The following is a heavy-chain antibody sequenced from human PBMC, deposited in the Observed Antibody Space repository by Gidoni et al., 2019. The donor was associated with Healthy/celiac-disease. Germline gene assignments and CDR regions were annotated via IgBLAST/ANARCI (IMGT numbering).Heavy chain of an antibody. CDR1: GFTFSSYA. J-gene: IGHJ4*02. D-gene: IGHD6-13*01. V-gene: IGHV3-30-3*01. Sequence: QVQLVESGGGVVQPGRSLRLSCAASGFTFSSYAMHWVRQAPGKGLEWVAVISYDGSNKYYADSVKGRFTISRDNSKNTLYLQMNSLRAEDTAVYYCARTRAGYFDYWGQGTLVTVSS. CDR2: ISYDGSNK. CDR3: ARTRAGYFDY.